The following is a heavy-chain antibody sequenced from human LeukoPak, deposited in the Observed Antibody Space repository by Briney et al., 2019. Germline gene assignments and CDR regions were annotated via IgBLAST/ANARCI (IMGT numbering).Heavy chain of an antibody. J-gene: IGHJ4*02. CDR3: ARAGYSRFVDDLDY. D-gene: IGHD1-26*01. Sequence: ASVKVSCKASGYTFTGYYMHWVRQAPGQGLEWMGWINPNSGGTNYAQKFQGRVTMTTDTSTSTAYMELKTLRSDDMAVYFCARAGYSRFVDDLDYWGQGTLVTVSS. V-gene: IGHV1-2*02. CDR2: INPNSGGT. CDR1: GYTFTGYY.